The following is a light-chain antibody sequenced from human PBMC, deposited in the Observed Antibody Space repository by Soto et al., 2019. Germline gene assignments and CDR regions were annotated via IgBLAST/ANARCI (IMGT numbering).Light chain of an antibody. Sequence: EIVLTQSPGTLSLSPGDRATLSCRASPIISSAYLAWYQQRPGQAPRLLIYASSSRATGIPDRFSGSGSGTDFTLTISRLEPEDFAVYYCQQCGSSLPWTFGQGTKVE. V-gene: IGKV3-20*01. CDR2: ASS. CDR1: PIISSAY. J-gene: IGKJ1*01. CDR3: QQCGSSLPWT.